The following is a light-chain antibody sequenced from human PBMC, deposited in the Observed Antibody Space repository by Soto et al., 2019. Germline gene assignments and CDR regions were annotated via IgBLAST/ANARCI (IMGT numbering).Light chain of an antibody. CDR2: DAS. CDR3: QQYDNLPH. Sequence: DIQMTQSPSSQSASVGDRVTITCQASQDISNYLNWYQQKPGKAPKLLIYDASNLETGVPSRFSGSGSGTDFTFTISSLQPEDIATYYCQQYDNLPHFGPGTKVDIK. J-gene: IGKJ3*01. V-gene: IGKV1-33*01. CDR1: QDISNY.